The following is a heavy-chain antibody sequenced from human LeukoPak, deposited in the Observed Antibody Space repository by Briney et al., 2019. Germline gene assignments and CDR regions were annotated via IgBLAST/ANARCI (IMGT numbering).Heavy chain of an antibody. CDR1: VYTLINYY. CDR2: INPSGSST. V-gene: IGHV1-46*01. Sequence: ASVKVSCKASVYTLINYYIHWVRQAPGQGLEWMGIINPSGSSTSYAQKFQGRVTMTRDTSTSTVYMELSSLRSGDTAVYYCAGGTTNTKGAFDMWGQGTMVTVSS. J-gene: IGHJ3*02. D-gene: IGHD2-8*01. CDR3: AGGTTNTKGAFDM.